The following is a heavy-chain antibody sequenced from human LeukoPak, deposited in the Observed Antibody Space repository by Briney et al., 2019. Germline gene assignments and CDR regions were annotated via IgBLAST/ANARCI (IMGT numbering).Heavy chain of an antibody. CDR1: GFTFSSHL. CDR3: VRNFATGD. D-gene: IGHD1-14*01. Sequence: GGSLRFSCAASGFTFSSHLMHWVRQAQGTGLVWVSSVKSDGTATNYADSVKGRFTISRDNAKNTLYLQMNSLRVEDTAVYYCVRNFATGDWGQGTLVTVSS. CDR2: VKSDGTAT. V-gene: IGHV3-74*01. J-gene: IGHJ4*02.